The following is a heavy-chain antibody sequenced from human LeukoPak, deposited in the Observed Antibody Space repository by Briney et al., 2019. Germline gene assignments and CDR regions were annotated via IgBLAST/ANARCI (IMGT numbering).Heavy chain of an antibody. CDR3: ATEVFGSGSCPDY. D-gene: IGHD3-10*01. V-gene: IGHV3-33*01. Sequence: GGSLRLSCAASGFTFSSYAIHWVRQAPGKGLEWVALIWHDGSNKYYSDSVKGRFTISRDNSMNTAFLQMNSLRAEDTAVYYCATEVFGSGSCPDYWGQGTLVTVSS. J-gene: IGHJ4*02. CDR1: GFTFSSYA. CDR2: IWHDGSNK.